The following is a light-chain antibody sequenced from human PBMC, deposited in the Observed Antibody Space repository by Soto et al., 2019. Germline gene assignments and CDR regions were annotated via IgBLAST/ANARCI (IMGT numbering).Light chain of an antibody. Sequence: QSVLTQSPSASASLGASVKLTCTLSRGHSSYAIAWHQQQPEKGPRYLMKLNSDGSHSKGDGIPDRFSGSSSGAERYLTIASLQSEYEADYYCKTWGTGIRVFGGVTKLTVL. J-gene: IGLJ3*02. CDR1: RGHSSYA. CDR3: KTWGTGIRV. V-gene: IGLV4-69*01. CDR2: LNSDGSH.